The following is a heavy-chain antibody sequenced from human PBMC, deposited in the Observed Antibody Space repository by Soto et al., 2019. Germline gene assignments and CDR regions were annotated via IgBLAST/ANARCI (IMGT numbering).Heavy chain of an antibody. D-gene: IGHD5-12*01. J-gene: IGHJ4*02. CDR2: FFYTGST. CDR1: GGSVTSEHYY. V-gene: IGHV4-61*03. CDR3: AGGTDGKQVAY. Sequence: QVQLQESGPGLVKSSETLSLTCTVSGGSVTSEHYYWNWIRQPPGKGLEWIGYFFYTGSTNYNPSLESRLTMSVDVTKNHFSLRLNSVTAADTAVYYCAGGTDGKQVAYWGQGALVTVSS.